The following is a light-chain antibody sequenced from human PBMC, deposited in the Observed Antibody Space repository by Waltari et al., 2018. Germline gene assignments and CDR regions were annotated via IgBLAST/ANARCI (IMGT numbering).Light chain of an antibody. Sequence: QSALTQPASVSGSPGQSITFSCPGTASDAGPYKLFSWCQHHPGTAPKLIIYDGDKRPSGVSSRFSASKSGDTASLTISGLQSEDEADYYCCSYVGGAKVTFGGGTKVTVL. CDR1: ASDAGPYKL. CDR2: DGD. J-gene: IGLJ2*01. V-gene: IGLV2-23*01. CDR3: CSYVGGAKVT.